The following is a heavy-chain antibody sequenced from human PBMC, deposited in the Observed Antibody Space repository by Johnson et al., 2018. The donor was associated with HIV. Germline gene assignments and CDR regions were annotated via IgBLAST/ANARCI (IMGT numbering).Heavy chain of an antibody. D-gene: IGHD3-10*01. CDR2: IKSKTDGGTT. V-gene: IGHV3-15*01. Sequence: VQLVEFGGGLVKPGGSLRLSCAASGFTFTNVWMTWVRQAPGKGLEWIGRIKSKTDGGTTDYAAPVKGRFTISRDDSKNTLYLQMNSLKTEDTAVYYCTTDLELAGLWFGELWDDAFDIWGQGTMVTVSS. J-gene: IGHJ3*02. CDR1: GFTFTNVW. CDR3: TTDLELAGLWFGELWDDAFDI.